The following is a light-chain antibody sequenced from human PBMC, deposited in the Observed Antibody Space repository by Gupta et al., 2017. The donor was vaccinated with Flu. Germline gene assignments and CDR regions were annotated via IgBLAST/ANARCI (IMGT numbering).Light chain of an antibody. V-gene: IGLV1-40*01. Sequence: QSVLTQPPSVSGPPGQRVPISCTGSSSNIGAGFDVHWYQQLPGTAPKLLIYGKTNRPSGVPDRFSGSKSGTSASLAITGLQTEDEAEYYCQSYDSTLSGSLFGGGTKLTVL. CDR2: GKT. CDR1: SSNIGAGFD. J-gene: IGLJ3*02. CDR3: QSYDSTLSGSL.